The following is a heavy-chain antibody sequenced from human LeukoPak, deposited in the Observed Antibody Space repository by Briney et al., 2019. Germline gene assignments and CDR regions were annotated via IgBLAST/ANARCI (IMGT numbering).Heavy chain of an antibody. D-gene: IGHD2-2*01. J-gene: IGHJ4*02. CDR3: ARAGIVVVPAAKGDYFDY. V-gene: IGHV4-31*03. Sequence: SETLSLTCTVSGGSISSGGYYWSWIRQHPGKGLEWIGYIYYSGSTYHNPSLKSRVTISVDTSKNQFSLKLSSVTAADTAVYYCARAGIVVVPAAKGDYFDYWGQGTLVTVSS. CDR2: IYYSGST. CDR1: GGSISSGGYY.